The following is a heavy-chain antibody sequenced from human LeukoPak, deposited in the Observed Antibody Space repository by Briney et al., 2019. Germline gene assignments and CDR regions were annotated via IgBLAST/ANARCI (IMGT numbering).Heavy chain of an antibody. Sequence: SETLSLTCTVSGGSISSGGYYWSWIRQHPGKGLEWIGYIHYSGSTYYNPSLKSRVTISVDTSKNQFSLKLSSVTAADTAVYYCARGVAAAAYSSFAWFDPWGQGTLVTVSS. CDR3: ARGVAAAAYSSFAWFDP. CDR1: GGSISSGGYY. CDR2: IHYSGST. D-gene: IGHD6-13*01. J-gene: IGHJ5*02. V-gene: IGHV4-31*03.